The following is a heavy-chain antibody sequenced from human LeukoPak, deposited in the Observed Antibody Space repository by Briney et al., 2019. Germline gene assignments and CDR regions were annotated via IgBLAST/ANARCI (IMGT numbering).Heavy chain of an antibody. Sequence: PSETLSLTCTVSGGSISSYYWGWVRQPPGKGLEWIGYIYYSGSTNYNPSLKSRLTISVDTSKNHFSLKLSSVSAADTAVYYCATWASYYYDSSGRFDYWGQGTLVTVSS. CDR1: GGSISSYY. D-gene: IGHD3-22*01. V-gene: IGHV4-59*01. CDR3: ATWASYYYDSSGRFDY. J-gene: IGHJ4*02. CDR2: IYYSGST.